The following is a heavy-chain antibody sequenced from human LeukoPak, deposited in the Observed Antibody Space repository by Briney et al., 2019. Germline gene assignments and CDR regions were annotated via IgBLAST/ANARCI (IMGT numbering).Heavy chain of an antibody. CDR3: ARETASGYLGFDF. Sequence: GAPVKVSCKTSGYTFSSYGITWVRQAPGQGLEWMGWFSAYGHTKLARNLQARVTVTIDTSTTTAYMELRSLSSDDTAVYFCARETASGYLGFDFWGQGTLITVSS. V-gene: IGHV1-18*01. D-gene: IGHD3-3*01. CDR2: FSAYGHT. CDR1: GYTFSSYG. J-gene: IGHJ4*02.